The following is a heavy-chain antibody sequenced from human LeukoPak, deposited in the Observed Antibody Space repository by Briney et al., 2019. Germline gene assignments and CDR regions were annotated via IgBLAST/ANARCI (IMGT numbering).Heavy chain of an antibody. D-gene: IGHD2-21*01. CDR3: AKGSSAAIPDY. V-gene: IGHV3-11*04. CDR2: ISGSGSII. J-gene: IGHJ4*02. Sequence: GGSLRLSCAASGFTFSDYYMSWIRQAPGKGLEWVSYISGSGSIISYADSVKGRFTISRDNAKKSLYLQMNSLRAEDTAVYYCAKGSSAAIPDYWGQGTLVTVSS. CDR1: GFTFSDYY.